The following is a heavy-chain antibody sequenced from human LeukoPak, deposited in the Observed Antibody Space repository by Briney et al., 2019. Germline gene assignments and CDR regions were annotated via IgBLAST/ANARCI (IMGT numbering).Heavy chain of an antibody. J-gene: IGHJ3*01. CDR3: ARDAPSDYTVGSN. D-gene: IGHD4-11*01. CDR1: GFIFRDYF. V-gene: IGHV3-11*04. CDR2: ISGSGSTI. Sequence: GGSLRLSCAASGFIFRDYFMSWIRQAPGKGLEWVSYISGSGSTIFYADSVKGRFTISRDNAKNSLYLQMNSLRAEDTAVYFCARDAPSDYTVGSNWGQGTMVTVSS.